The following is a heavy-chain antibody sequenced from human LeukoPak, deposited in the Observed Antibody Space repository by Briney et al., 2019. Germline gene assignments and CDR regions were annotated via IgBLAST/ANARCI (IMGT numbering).Heavy chain of an antibody. J-gene: IGHJ4*02. CDR2: VYNGECGN. CDR3: ASELLGIYQFDY. V-gene: IGHV5-51*01. D-gene: IGHD1-7*01. Sequence: GLSLNISSHGSGYIFTTYWIGWVRHTPGKGRGWMGIVYNGECGNSYSASSPGEVTIRADKSTSSAYLQWSRLKASAAAMCYCASELLGIYQFDYWGKGTLVTVSS. CDR1: GYIFTTYW.